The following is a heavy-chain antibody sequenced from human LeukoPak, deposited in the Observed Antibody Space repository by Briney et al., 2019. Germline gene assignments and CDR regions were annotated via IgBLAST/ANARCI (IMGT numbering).Heavy chain of an antibody. D-gene: IGHD5-24*01. J-gene: IGHJ4*02. CDR2: ISYDGGNE. Sequence: GRSLRLSCAASGFTFSSYGMHWVRQAPGKGLEWVAVISYDGGNEYYADSVKGRFTISRDNAKNTLYLQMNSLRADDTAAYYCARGSRDGYNTRPDYWGQGTLVTVSS. V-gene: IGHV3-30*12. CDR3: ARGSRDGYNTRPDY. CDR1: GFTFSSYG.